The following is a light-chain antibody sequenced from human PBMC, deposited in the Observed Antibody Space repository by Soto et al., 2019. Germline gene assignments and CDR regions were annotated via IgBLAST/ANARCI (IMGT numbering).Light chain of an antibody. V-gene: IGLV2-8*01. J-gene: IGLJ3*02. CDR3: SSSAGIYHYLV. CDR1: SSDIGGYNS. CDR2: EVN. Sequence: QSVLTQPPSASGSPGQSVTISCTGTSSDIGGYNSVSWYQQHPGKAPRLMIYEVNKRPSGVPDRFSGSKSGYTASLTVSGLQTEDAAFYYCSSSAGIYHYLVFGGGTQLTVL.